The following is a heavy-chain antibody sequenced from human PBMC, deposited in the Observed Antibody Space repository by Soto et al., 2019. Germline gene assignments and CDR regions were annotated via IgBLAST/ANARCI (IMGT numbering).Heavy chain of an antibody. Sequence: QVHLVQSGAEVKKPGTSVKVSCKTSGYTFSDYYIHWVRQAPGQGLEWMGRINCDSGGTTYSQKFQGRVTMTRDTSITTVYMDLSRLTSNDTAVYFCTRDLVGYDAFDVWGQGTRVAVSP. CDR1: GYTFSDYY. J-gene: IGHJ3*01. CDR3: TRDLVGYDAFDV. D-gene: IGHD5-12*01. V-gene: IGHV1-2*02. CDR2: INCDSGGT.